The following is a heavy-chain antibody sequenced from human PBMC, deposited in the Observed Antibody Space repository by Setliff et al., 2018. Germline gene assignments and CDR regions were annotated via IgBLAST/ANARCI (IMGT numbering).Heavy chain of an antibody. V-gene: IGHV1-18*01. CDR3: ARDRSGAGDYYDSSGYYDY. D-gene: IGHD3-22*01. J-gene: IGHJ4*02. CDR2: ISAYNGNT. CDR1: GYTLTSYG. Sequence: ASVKVSCKASGYTLTSYGISWVRQAPGQGLEWMGWISAYNGNTNYAQKLQGRVTMTTDTSTSTAYMELRSLRSDDTAVYYCARDRSGAGDYYDSSGYYDYWGQGTLVTVSS.